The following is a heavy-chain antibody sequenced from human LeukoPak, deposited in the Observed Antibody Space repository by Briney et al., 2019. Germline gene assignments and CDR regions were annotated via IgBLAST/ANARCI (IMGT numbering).Heavy chain of an antibody. CDR2: INPNSGGT. V-gene: IGHV1-2*02. CDR1: GYTFTGYY. Sequence: ASVKVSCKASGYTFTGYYMHWVRQAPGQGLEWMGWINPNSGGTNYAQKLQGRVTMTTDTSTSTAYMELRSLRSDDTAVYYCAVFYGSGSYSDYWGQGTLVTVSS. J-gene: IGHJ4*02. CDR3: AVFYGSGSYSDY. D-gene: IGHD3-10*01.